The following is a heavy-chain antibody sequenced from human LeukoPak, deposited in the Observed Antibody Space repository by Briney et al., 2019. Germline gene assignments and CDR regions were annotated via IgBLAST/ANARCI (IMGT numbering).Heavy chain of an antibody. CDR3: ARDYYDSSGYYPDY. V-gene: IGHV1-46*01. D-gene: IGHD3-22*01. Sequence: AASVKVSCKASGYTFTSYYMHWVRQAPGQGLEWMGIINPSDDSTSYTQNFQGRVTMTWDTSTSTVYMELSSLRSEDTAVYYCARDYYDSSGYYPDYWGQGTLVTVSS. J-gene: IGHJ4*02. CDR2: INPSDDST. CDR1: GYTFTSYY.